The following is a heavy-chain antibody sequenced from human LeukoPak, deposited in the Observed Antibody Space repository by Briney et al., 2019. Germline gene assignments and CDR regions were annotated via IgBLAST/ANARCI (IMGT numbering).Heavy chain of an antibody. CDR3: ARRSSSGYLGAFDY. J-gene: IGHJ4*02. Sequence: PSETLSLTCTVSGGSISSSSYYWGWIRQPPGKGLEWIGSIYYSGSTYYNPSLKSRVTISVYTSKNQFSLKLSSVTAADTAVYYCARRSSSGYLGAFDYWGQGTLVTVSS. V-gene: IGHV4-39*01. CDR2: IYYSGST. CDR1: GGSISSSSYY. D-gene: IGHD2-15*01.